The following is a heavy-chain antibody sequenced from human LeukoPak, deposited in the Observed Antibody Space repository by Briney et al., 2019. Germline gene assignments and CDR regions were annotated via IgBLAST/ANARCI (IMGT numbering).Heavy chain of an antibody. Sequence: ASVKVSCKASGYTFTSYHMHWVRQAPGQGLEWMGIINPSGGTTNYAQKFRDRVTMTRDMSTSTVYMELSSLRSGDTAVYYCAKDADYDSMYFDYWGQGTLVTVSS. D-gene: IGHD3-22*01. CDR1: GYTFTSYH. CDR3: AKDADYDSMYFDY. CDR2: INPSGGTT. J-gene: IGHJ4*02. V-gene: IGHV1-46*01.